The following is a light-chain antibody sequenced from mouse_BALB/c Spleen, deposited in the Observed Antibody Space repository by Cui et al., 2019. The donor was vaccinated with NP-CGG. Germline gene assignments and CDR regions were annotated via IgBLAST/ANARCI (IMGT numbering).Light chain of an antibody. CDR3: ALWYSNHWV. CDR2: GTN. CDR1: NGAVTTSNY. J-gene: IGLJ1*01. V-gene: IGLV1*01. Sequence: QAVVTQESARTTSPGETVTLTCRSSNGAVTTSNYANWVQEKPDHLFTGLIGGTNNRAPGVPARFSGSLIGDKAALTITGAQTEDEAIYFCALWYSNHWVFGGGTKLTVL.